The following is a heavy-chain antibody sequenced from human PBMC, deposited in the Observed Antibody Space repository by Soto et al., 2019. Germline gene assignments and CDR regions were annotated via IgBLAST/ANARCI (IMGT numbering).Heavy chain of an antibody. D-gene: IGHD2-8*01. CDR3: AHRVLDAFDI. Sequence: FGPTLVNPTQTLTLTCTLSGFSLSTGAVAVGWIRQPPGKALEWLALIYGDGDKRYSPSLKSRLTITKDTSKNQVVLTMTNMDPVDTATYYCAHRVLDAFDIWGQGTVVTVSS. J-gene: IGHJ3*02. CDR1: GFSLSTGAVA. CDR2: IYGDGDK. V-gene: IGHV2-5*02.